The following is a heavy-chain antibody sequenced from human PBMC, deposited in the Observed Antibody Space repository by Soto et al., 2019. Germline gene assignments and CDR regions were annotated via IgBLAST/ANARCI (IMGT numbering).Heavy chain of an antibody. J-gene: IGHJ4*02. CDR3: ARLGHDYVWGSYRYYPFDY. D-gene: IGHD3-16*02. Sequence: PGESLKISCPAPGSSYTSYWLGWVRQRPGRGLAWMGIINPTDCETNYSPSFQCQVTITADRSTRTAFLQWSSLKASDTAMYYCARLGHDYVWGSYRYYPFDYWGQGTLVTVSS. CDR2: INPTDCET. CDR1: GSSYTSYW. V-gene: IGHV5-51*01.